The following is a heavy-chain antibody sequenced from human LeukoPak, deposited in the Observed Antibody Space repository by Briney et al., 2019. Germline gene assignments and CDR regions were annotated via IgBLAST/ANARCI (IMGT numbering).Heavy chain of an antibody. CDR3: ARVDGTTFFYYFDY. D-gene: IGHD1-1*01. J-gene: IGHJ4*02. Sequence: SETLSLTCTVSGGSISSSSYYWGWIRQPPGKGLEWIGSIYYSGSTYYNPSLKSRVTISVDTSKNQFSLKLSSVTAADTAVYYCARVDGTTFFYYFDYWGQGTLVTVSS. V-gene: IGHV4-39*07. CDR2: IYYSGST. CDR1: GGSISSSSYY.